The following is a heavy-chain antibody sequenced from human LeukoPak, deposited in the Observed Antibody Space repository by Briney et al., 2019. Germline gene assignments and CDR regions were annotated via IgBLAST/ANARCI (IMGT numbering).Heavy chain of an antibody. Sequence: PSETLSLTCTVSGGSISSSSYYWGWIRQPPGKGLEWIGSIYYSGSTYYNPSLKSRVTISVDTSKNQFSLKLSSVTAADTAVYYCARVFVEMATITYFDYWGQGTLVTVSS. J-gene: IGHJ4*02. CDR3: ARVFVEMATITYFDY. CDR2: IYYSGST. CDR1: GGSISSSSYY. D-gene: IGHD5-24*01. V-gene: IGHV4-39*07.